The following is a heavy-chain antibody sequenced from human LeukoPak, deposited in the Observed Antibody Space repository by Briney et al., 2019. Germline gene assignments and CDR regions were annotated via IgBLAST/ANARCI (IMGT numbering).Heavy chain of an antibody. D-gene: IGHD1-26*01. CDR2: ISSSSSYI. CDR3: AKASGSYPDDAFDI. Sequence: GSLRLSCAASGFTFSSYSMNWVRQAPGKGLEWVSSISSSSSYIYYADSVKGRFTISRDNAKNSLYLQMNSPRAEDTAVYYCAKASGSYPDDAFDIWGQGTMVIVSS. V-gene: IGHV3-21*04. CDR1: GFTFSSYS. J-gene: IGHJ3*02.